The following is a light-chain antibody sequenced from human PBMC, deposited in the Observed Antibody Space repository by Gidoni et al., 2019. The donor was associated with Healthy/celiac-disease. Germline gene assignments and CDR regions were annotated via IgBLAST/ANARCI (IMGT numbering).Light chain of an antibody. CDR2: GHS. V-gene: IGLV1-40*01. Sequence: QSVLTPPPSVSGAPGQRVTIPCTGSSSNIGAGYDVHWYQQLPGTAPKLLIYGHSNRPSGVPDRFSGSKSGTSASLAITGLQAEDEADYYCQSYDSSLSGPYVVFGGGTKLTVL. CDR1: SSNIGAGYD. CDR3: QSYDSSLSGPYVV. J-gene: IGLJ2*01.